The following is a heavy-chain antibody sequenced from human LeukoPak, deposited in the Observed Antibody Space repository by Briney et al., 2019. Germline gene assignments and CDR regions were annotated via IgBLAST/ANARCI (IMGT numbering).Heavy chain of an antibody. J-gene: IGHJ1*01. CDR1: GYGFTTYW. CDR3: ARRGIAVAGTPAEYFHH. Sequence: GASLQISSNGSGYGFTTYWIGCVRQMPGKGLEWMGIIYPGDSDTRYNPSFQGQVTISADKSFSTAYLQWSSLKASDTAMYYCARRGIAVAGTPAEYFHHWGQGTLVIVSS. D-gene: IGHD6-19*01. V-gene: IGHV5-51*01. CDR2: IYPGDSDT.